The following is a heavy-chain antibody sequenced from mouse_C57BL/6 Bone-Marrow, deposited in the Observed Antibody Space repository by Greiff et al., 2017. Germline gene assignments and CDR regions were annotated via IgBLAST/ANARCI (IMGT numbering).Heavy chain of an antibody. CDR2: IDPNSGGT. CDR3: ARSGITTVVAKAPYWYFDV. CDR1: GYTFTSYW. D-gene: IGHD1-1*01. Sequence: QVQLQQPGAELVKPGASVKLSCKASGYTFTSYWMHWVKQRPGRGLEWIGRIDPNSGGTKYNEKFQSKATLTVDKPSSTAYMQLSSLSSEDSAVYYCARSGITTVVAKAPYWYFDVWGTGTTVTVSS. V-gene: IGHV1-72*01. J-gene: IGHJ1*03.